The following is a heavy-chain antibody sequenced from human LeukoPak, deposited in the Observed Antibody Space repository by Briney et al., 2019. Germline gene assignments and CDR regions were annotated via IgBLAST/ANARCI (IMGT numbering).Heavy chain of an antibody. CDR2: INPNSGGT. J-gene: IGHJ4*02. D-gene: IGHD1-26*01. V-gene: IGHV1-2*02. Sequence: GASVKVSCKASGYTFTGYYMHWVRQAPGQGLEWMGWINPNSGGTNYAQKFQGRVTMTRDTSISTAYMELSRLRSDDTAVYYCAREESGSYPPADYWGQGTLVTASS. CDR3: AREESGSYPPADY. CDR1: GYTFTGYY.